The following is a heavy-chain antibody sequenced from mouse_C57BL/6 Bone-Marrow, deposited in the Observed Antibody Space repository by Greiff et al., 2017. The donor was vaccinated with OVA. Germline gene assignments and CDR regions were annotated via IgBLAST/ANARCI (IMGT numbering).Heavy chain of an antibody. J-gene: IGHJ4*01. CDR1: GFTFSSYA. CDR2: ISDGGSYT. Sequence: VQLKESGGGLVKPGGSLKLSCAASGFTFSSYAMSWVRQTPEKRLEWVATISDGGSYTYYPDNVKGRFTISRDNAKNNLYLQMSHLKSEDTAMYYCARDEPFITTVVAHYAMDYWGQGTSVTVSS. D-gene: IGHD1-1*01. CDR3: ARDEPFITTVVAHYAMDY. V-gene: IGHV5-4*01.